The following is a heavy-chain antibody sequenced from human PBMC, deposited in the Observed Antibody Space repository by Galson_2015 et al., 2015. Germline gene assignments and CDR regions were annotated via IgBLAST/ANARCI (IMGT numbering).Heavy chain of an antibody. CDR3: ARGGANIPLDR. Sequence: SLRLSCAASGFTFKNSAMHWVRQPPGRGLEWVAVIWVDGTTEYNVDSVRGRFTVSRDNSNNTLFLQMSDLRAEDTAVYFCARGGANIPLDRWGQGTLVTVSS. V-gene: IGHV3-33*01. CDR1: GFTFKNSA. CDR2: IWVDGTTE. J-gene: IGHJ5*02.